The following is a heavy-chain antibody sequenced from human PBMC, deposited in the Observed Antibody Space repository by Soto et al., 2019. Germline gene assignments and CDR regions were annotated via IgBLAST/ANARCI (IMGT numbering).Heavy chain of an antibody. CDR3: ARDDENGSNCYLAY. J-gene: IGHJ4*02. V-gene: IGHV3-30*13. D-gene: IGHD1-26*01. Sequence: QVQLVQSGGGVVQPGRSLRLSCAASGFNFNTYFMHWVRQAPGKGLEWVAMIFPNGRDKEYADSVKGRFIISRDNSNNSMYLQMDSLRPEDTAVYYCARDDENGSNCYLAYWGQGALVNVSS. CDR1: GFNFNTYF. CDR2: IFPNGRDK.